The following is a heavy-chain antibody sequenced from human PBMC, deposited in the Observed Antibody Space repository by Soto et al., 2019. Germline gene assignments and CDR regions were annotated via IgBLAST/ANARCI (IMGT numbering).Heavy chain of an antibody. CDR2: IYYSGST. V-gene: IGHV4-61*01. Sequence: SETLSLTCTVSGGSVSSGSYYWSWIRQPPGKGLEWIGYIYYSGSTNYNPSLKSRVTISVDTSKNQFSLKLSSVTAADTAVYYCARRVTMVRGVIMIDAFDIWGQGTMVTVSS. CDR3: ARRVTMVRGVIMIDAFDI. J-gene: IGHJ3*02. CDR1: GGSVSSGSYY. D-gene: IGHD3-10*01.